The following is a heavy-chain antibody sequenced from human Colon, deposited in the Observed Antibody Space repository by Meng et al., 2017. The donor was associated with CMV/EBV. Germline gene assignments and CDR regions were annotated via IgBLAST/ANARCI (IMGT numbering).Heavy chain of an antibody. V-gene: IGHV4-59*01. Sequence: SETLSLTYTVSGDSMTLYYWTWIRQSPGKGLEFIGNIYDRGRPSYESSLKSRVTIAQDTSKTQFSLKLKSVTAADTAIYYCARDSRGFLDYWGQGILVTVSS. J-gene: IGHJ4*02. CDR3: ARDSRGFLDY. CDR1: GDSMTLYY. D-gene: IGHD5-12*01. CDR2: IYDRGRP.